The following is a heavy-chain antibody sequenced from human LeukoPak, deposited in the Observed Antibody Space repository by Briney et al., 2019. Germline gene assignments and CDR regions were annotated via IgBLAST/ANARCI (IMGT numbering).Heavy chain of an antibody. CDR3: AKVDNWKYGHHDF. Sequence: GGSLRLSCAASGFTFSSYAMSWVRQAPGKGLEWVSSISGSDGTTYYADSVKGRFAISRDNSKYTLSLQMNSLRTEDTAVYYCAKVDNWKYGHHDFWGQGTLVTVSS. CDR1: GFTFSSYA. J-gene: IGHJ4*02. D-gene: IGHD1-1*01. CDR2: ISGSDGTT. V-gene: IGHV3-23*01.